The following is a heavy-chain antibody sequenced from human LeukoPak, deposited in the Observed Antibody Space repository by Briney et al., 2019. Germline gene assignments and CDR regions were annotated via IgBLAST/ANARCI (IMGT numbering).Heavy chain of an antibody. CDR3: AKDRGQRAGIDI. CDR2: ISVSGGGT. Sequence: GGSLRLSCAASGFTFSSYAMSWVRQAPGKGPDWVSTISVSGGGTYYAASVKGRFIISRDNSKSTLYLQMNSLRAEDTAVYYCAKDRGQRAGIDIWGQGTVVTVSS. V-gene: IGHV3-23*01. D-gene: IGHD3-10*01. J-gene: IGHJ3*02. CDR1: GFTFSSYA.